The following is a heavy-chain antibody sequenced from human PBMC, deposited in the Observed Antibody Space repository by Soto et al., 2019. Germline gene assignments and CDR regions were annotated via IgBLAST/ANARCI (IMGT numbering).Heavy chain of an antibody. V-gene: IGHV3-23*01. CDR1: GFTLGRYG. Sequence: GGSLRLSCAASGFTLGRYGMSWVRQAPGKGLEWVSAVSPNGQGIYYADSVRGRFTISRDFSKNTAFLHMDSLRAEDTAVYYCAKSRYSDSSGDFYDYWGQGTLVTVSA. CDR3: AKSRYSDSSGDFYDY. D-gene: IGHD3-22*01. J-gene: IGHJ4*02. CDR2: VSPNGQGI.